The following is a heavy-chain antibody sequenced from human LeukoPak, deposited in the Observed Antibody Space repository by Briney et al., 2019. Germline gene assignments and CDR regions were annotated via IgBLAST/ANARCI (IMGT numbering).Heavy chain of an antibody. CDR2: IKQDGSEK. J-gene: IGHJ4*02. Sequence: PGGSLRLSCTDSGFTFGEYAMSWVRQAPGKGLEWVANIKQDGSEKYYVDSVKGRFTISRDNAKNSLYLQMNSLRAEDTAVYYCARGYYSDYWGQGTLVTVSS. D-gene: IGHD3-10*01. CDR3: ARGYYSDY. CDR1: GFTFGEYA. V-gene: IGHV3-7*05.